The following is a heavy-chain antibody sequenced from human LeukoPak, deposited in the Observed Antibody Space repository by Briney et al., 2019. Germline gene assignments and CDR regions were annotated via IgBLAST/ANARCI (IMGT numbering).Heavy chain of an antibody. V-gene: IGHV1-18*01. Sequence: GASVKVSCKASGYTFSSYGIIWVRQAPGQGLEWMGWISVYNGNTNYAQKLQGRVTMTTDTSTSTAYMELRSLTSDDPAVYYCARSLYTGYSSSWYFDYWGQGTLVTVSS. J-gene: IGHJ4*02. D-gene: IGHD6-13*01. CDR3: ARSLYTGYSSSWYFDY. CDR1: GYTFSSYG. CDR2: ISVYNGNT.